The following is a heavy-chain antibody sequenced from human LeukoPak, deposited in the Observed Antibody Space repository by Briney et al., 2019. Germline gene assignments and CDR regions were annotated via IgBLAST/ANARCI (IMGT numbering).Heavy chain of an antibody. J-gene: IGHJ2*01. D-gene: IGHD2-15*01. Sequence: SETLSLTCAVYGGSFSGYYWNWIRQPPGNGLEWIGEINHSGSTNYNPSLKSRVTISVDTSKNQFSLKLSSVTAADTAVYYCARQSCSGGSCYPRPYWYFDLWGRGTLVTVSS. V-gene: IGHV4-34*01. CDR1: GGSFSGYY. CDR2: INHSGST. CDR3: ARQSCSGGSCYPRPYWYFDL.